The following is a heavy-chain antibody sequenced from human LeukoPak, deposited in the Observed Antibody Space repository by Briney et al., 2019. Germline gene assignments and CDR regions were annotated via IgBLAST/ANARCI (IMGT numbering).Heavy chain of an antibody. J-gene: IGHJ4*02. CDR2: INSGGSTI. Sequence: PGWSLRLSCAASGFTFSNYEMNWVRQAPGKGMQWVSYINSGGSTIYYADSVKGRFTISRDNAKNSLYLQMNSLRAEDTAVYYCARGVGLDYWGQGTLVTVSS. V-gene: IGHV3-48*03. CDR1: GFTFSNYE. CDR3: ARGVGLDY. D-gene: IGHD3-10*01.